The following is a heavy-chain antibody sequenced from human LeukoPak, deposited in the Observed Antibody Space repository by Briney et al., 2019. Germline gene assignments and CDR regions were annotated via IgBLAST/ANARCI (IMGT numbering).Heavy chain of an antibody. CDR2: IRYDGSNK. CDR3: ARSGTGYSSGWYFKTTVVGATLPDY. CDR1: GFTFSSYG. Sequence: GGSLRLSCAASGFTFSSYGIHWVRQAPGKGLECVAFIRYDGSNKYYADSVKGRFTISRDNSKNTLYLQMNSLRAEDTAVYYCARSGTGYSSGWYFKTTVVGATLPDYWGQGTLVTVSS. D-gene: IGHD6-19*01. J-gene: IGHJ4*02. V-gene: IGHV3-30*02.